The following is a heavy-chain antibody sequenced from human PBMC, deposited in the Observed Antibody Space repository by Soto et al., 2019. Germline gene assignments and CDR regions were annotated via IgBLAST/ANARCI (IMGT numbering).Heavy chain of an antibody. CDR3: APWFGGFDY. J-gene: IGHJ4*02. D-gene: IGHD3-10*01. Sequence: QVQLVESGGGVVQPGRSLRLSCAASGFTFSSYGMHWVRQAPGKGLEWVAVISYDGSNKYYADSVKGRFTISRDNSKNTRYLQMSSLRAEDTAVYYCAPWFGGFDYWGQGTLVTVSS. V-gene: IGHV3-30*03. CDR2: ISYDGSNK. CDR1: GFTFSSYG.